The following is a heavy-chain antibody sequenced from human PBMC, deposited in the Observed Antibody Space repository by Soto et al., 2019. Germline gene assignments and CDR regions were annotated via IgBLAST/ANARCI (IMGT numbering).Heavy chain of an antibody. CDR1: GFTLSDYY. V-gene: IGHV3-11*06. CDR3: ARGSEMATIMPAY. CDR2: ISSSSSYT. D-gene: IGHD5-12*01. Sequence: PGGSLRLSCAASGFTLSDYYMSWIRQAPGKGLEWVSYISSSSSYTNYADSVKGRFTISRDNAKNSLYLQMNSLRAEDTAVYYCARGSEMATIMPAYWGQGTLVTVSS. J-gene: IGHJ4*02.